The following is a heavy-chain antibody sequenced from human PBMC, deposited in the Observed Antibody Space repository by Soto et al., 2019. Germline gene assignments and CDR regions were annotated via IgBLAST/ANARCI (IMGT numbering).Heavy chain of an antibody. D-gene: IGHD2-2*01. V-gene: IGHV3-30*18. CDR3: AKERMEQYPLIPFFDY. J-gene: IGHJ4*02. CDR2: ISYDGSNK. Sequence: QPGGALRLSCAASVFSFSIYGMHWLGQAAGKGLEWAAVISYDGSNKCYADSVRGRFTISRDNSKNTLYLQMNSLRPEDTAVFYCAKERMEQYPLIPFFDYWGQGTMVTVSS. CDR1: VFSFSIYG.